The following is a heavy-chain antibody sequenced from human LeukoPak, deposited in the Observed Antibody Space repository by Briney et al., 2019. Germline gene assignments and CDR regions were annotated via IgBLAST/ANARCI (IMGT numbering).Heavy chain of an antibody. Sequence: GGSLRLSCAASGFTFSSYEMNWVRQAPGKGLEWVSYISSSGYSIYYADSVKGRFTISRDNAKNSLYLQMNSLRAEDTAVYYCAREAVAEGYYYYMDVWGKGTTVTVSS. CDR1: GFTFSSYE. J-gene: IGHJ6*03. CDR3: AREAVAEGYYYYMDV. D-gene: IGHD6-19*01. V-gene: IGHV3-48*03. CDR2: ISSSGYSI.